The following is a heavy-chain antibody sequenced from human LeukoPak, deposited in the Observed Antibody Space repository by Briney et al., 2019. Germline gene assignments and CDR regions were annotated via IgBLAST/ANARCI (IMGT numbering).Heavy chain of an antibody. D-gene: IGHD6-19*01. Sequence: GGSLRLSCAASGFAVTSNYMSWVRQAPGKGLEWVSTIYTDDTKFYTDSVNGRFTSSRHNSKNTLYLQMNSLRVEDTAVYYCARESSVSGWYIYWGLGTLVTVS. CDR1: GFAVTSNY. J-gene: IGHJ4*02. CDR2: IYTDDTK. V-gene: IGHV3-53*04. CDR3: ARESSVSGWYIY.